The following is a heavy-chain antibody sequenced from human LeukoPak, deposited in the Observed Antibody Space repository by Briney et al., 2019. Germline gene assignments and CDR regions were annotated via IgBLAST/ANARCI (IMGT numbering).Heavy chain of an antibody. D-gene: IGHD1-26*01. CDR2: ISYDGSNK. CDR1: GFTFSSYA. J-gene: IGHJ3*02. CDR3: ARDVAQWDPSHAFDI. V-gene: IGHV3-30-3*01. Sequence: GGSLRLSCAASGFTFSSYAMHWVRQAPGKGLEWVAVISYDGSNKCYADSVKGRFTISRDNSKNTLYLQMNSLRAEDTAVYYCARDVAQWDPSHAFDIWGQGTMVTVSS.